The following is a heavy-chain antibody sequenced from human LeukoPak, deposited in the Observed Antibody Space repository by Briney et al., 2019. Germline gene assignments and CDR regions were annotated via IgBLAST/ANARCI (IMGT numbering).Heavy chain of an antibody. CDR3: ARGARNPNNWNYAGHGDSLDSQTNNSFDP. CDR2: INHSGST. J-gene: IGHJ5*02. CDR1: GGSFSGYY. Sequence: SETLSLTCAVDGGSFSGYYWSWIRQPPGKGLEWIGEINHSGSTNYNPSLKSRVTISVDTSKNQCSLQLSSVTAADTAVYYCARGARNPNNWNYAGHGDSLDSQTNNSFDPWGQGTLVTVSS. D-gene: IGHD1-7*01. V-gene: IGHV4-34*01.